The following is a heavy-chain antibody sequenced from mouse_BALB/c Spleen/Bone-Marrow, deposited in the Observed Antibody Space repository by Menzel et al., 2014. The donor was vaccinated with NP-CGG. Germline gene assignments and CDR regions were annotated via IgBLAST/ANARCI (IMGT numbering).Heavy chain of an antibody. CDR2: ISDGGSYT. J-gene: IGHJ4*01. V-gene: IGHV5-4*02. D-gene: IGHD2-1*01. Sequence: EVQLAESGGGLVKPGGSLKLSCAASGFTFSDYYMYWVRQTPEKRLEWVAAISDGGSYTYYPDSVKGRFTISRDNAKNNLYLQMSSLKSEDTAMYYCARDGNYYAMDYWGQGTSVTVSS. CDR1: GFTFSDYY. CDR3: ARDGNYYAMDY.